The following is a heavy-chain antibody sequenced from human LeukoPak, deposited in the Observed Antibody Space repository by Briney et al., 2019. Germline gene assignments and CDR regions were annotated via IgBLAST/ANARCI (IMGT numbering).Heavy chain of an antibody. D-gene: IGHD3-22*01. V-gene: IGHV1-69*13. CDR3: ATLTTYYYDSSGYYPRGI. J-gene: IGHJ4*02. CDR2: IIPIFGTA. CDR1: GGTFSSYA. Sequence: GASVKVSCKASGGTFSSYAISWVRQAPGQGLEWMGGIIPIFGTANYAQKFQGRVTITADESTSTAYMELSSLRSEGTAVYYCATLTTYYYDSSGYYPRGIWGQGTLVTVSS.